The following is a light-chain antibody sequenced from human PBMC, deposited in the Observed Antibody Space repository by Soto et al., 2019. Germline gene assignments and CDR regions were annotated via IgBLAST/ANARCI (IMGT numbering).Light chain of an antibody. CDR1: QSVSSSY. J-gene: IGKJ1*01. Sequence: ESVLTQSPGTLSLSPGERATLSCRASQSVSSSYLAWYQQKPGQAPSLLIYGASSRATGIPDRFSGSGSGTDFTIIISGLESEDFAVYDCPQYGSSQRTCGQGTKVEIK. CDR2: GAS. CDR3: PQYGSSQRT. V-gene: IGKV3-20*01.